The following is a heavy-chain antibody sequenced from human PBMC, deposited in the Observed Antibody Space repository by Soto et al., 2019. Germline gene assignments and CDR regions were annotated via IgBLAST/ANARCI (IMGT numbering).Heavy chain of an antibody. V-gene: IGHV3-74*01. CDR2: INSDGSST. CDR1: GFTFGNYW. CDR3: QRAEVAY. J-gene: IGHJ4*02. D-gene: IGHD2-2*01. Sequence: AGSLRLSCAASGFTFGNYWMHWVRQAPVKGLEWVSRINSDGSSTNYADSLKGRFTVSRDNAKNTLYLQMNSLKAEDKTMYYCQRAEVAYGGRGPLVTVS.